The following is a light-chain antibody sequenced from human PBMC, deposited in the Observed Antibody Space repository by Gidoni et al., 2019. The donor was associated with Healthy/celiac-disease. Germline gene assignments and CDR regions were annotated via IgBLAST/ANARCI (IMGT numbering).Light chain of an antibody. J-gene: IGLJ2*01. Sequence: SARPQPASVSGSPGQSITISCTGTSSDVGGYNYVSWYQQHPGKAPKLMIYDVSKRPSGVSNRFSGSKSGNTAYLTISGLQAEDEADYYCSSYTSSSTLVFGGGTKLTVL. CDR3: SSYTSSSTLV. V-gene: IGLV2-14*01. CDR2: DVS. CDR1: SSDVGGYNY.